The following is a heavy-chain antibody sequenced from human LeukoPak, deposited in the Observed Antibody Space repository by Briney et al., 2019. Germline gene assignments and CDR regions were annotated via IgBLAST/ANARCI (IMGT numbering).Heavy chain of an antibody. D-gene: IGHD3-22*01. Sequence: SETLSLTCTVSGGSIRSYYWSWIRQPAGKGLEWIGRIYSSGDTNYNPSLKSRVTMSVDTSTNQFSLKLTSVTAADTALYYCARELRYDNSDSGAFWGQGTVVTVSS. CDR2: IYSSGDT. CDR1: GGSIRSYY. V-gene: IGHV4-4*07. CDR3: ARELRYDNSDSGAF. J-gene: IGHJ3*01.